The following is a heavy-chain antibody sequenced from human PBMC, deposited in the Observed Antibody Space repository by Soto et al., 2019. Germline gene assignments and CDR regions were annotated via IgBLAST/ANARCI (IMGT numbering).Heavy chain of an antibody. J-gene: IGHJ5*02. CDR2: IIPIFGTA. CDR1: GGTFSSYA. D-gene: IGHD6-6*01. V-gene: IGHV1-69*13. CDR3: AREYSSSSGRKSSNWFEP. Sequence: SVKVSCKASGGTFSSYAISWVRQAPGQGLEWMGGIIPIFGTANYAQKFQGRVTITADESTSTAYMELSSLRSEDTAVYYCAREYSSSSGRKSSNWFEPWGQGTLVTVSS.